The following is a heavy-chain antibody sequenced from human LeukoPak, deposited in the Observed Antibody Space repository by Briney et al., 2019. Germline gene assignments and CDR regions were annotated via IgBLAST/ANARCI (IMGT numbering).Heavy chain of an antibody. CDR2: INPNSGGT. Sequence: ASVKVSCKASGYTFTGYYMHWVRQAPGQGLEWMGRINPNSGGTNYAQKFQGRVTMTRDTSISTAYMELSRLRSDDTAVYYCARVFQGRITMIVNPASDCWGQGTLVTVSS. CDR1: GYTFTGYY. V-gene: IGHV1-2*06. D-gene: IGHD3-22*01. J-gene: IGHJ4*02. CDR3: ARVFQGRITMIVNPASDC.